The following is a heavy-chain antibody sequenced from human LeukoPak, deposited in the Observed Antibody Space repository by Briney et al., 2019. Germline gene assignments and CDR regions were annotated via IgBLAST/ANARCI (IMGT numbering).Heavy chain of an antibody. D-gene: IGHD6-13*01. CDR1: GFTFSSDA. J-gene: IGHJ4*02. V-gene: IGHV3-23*01. Sequence: PGGSLRLSCAASGFTFSSDAMSWVRQAPGKGLEWVSAMSGGGGSTYYADSMKGRFTISRDNSKNTLFLQMNSLRAEDTAVYYCAKRAAAGMSPFDYWGQGTLVTVSS. CDR2: MSGGGGST. CDR3: AKRAAAGMSPFDY.